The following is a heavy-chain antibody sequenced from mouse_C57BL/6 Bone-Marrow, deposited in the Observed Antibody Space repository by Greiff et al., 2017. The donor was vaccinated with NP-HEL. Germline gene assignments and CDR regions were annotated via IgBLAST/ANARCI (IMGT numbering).Heavy chain of an antibody. CDR2: INYDGSST. V-gene: IGHV5-16*01. D-gene: IGHD1-1*01. CDR1: GFTFSDYY. Sequence: EVKLVESEGGLVQPGSSMKLSCTASGFTFSDYYMAWVRQVPEKGLEWVANINYDGSSTYYLDSLKSRFIISRDNAKNILYLQMSSLTSEDTATYDCAREGYCYGSKNALDYWGQGTSVTVSS. J-gene: IGHJ4*01. CDR3: AREGYCYGSKNALDY.